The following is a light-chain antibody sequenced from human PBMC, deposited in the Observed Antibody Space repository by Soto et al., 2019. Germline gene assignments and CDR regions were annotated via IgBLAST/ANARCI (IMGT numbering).Light chain of an antibody. CDR3: AAWDDSLSGYV. V-gene: IGLV1-47*02. CDR1: SSNIGSYY. Sequence: QSVLTQPPSASGTPGQRVTISCSGSSSNIGSYYVYWYQQLPGTAPRLLIHSNNRRPSGVPDRFSGSKSGTSASLAISGLRSEDEADYYCAAWDDSLSGYVFGPGTKLTVL. CDR2: SNN. J-gene: IGLJ1*01.